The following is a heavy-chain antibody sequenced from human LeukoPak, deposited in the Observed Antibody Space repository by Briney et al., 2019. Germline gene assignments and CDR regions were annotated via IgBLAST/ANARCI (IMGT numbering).Heavy chain of an antibody. CDR2: IRPNGGST. V-gene: IGHV3-23*01. Sequence: GGSLRLSCTASGFTFSNYAMTWVRQAPGKGLEWVSAIRPNGGSTSYAGSVKGRFTISRDNSKNTLYLQMNSLRVEDTAIYYCAKDAAGSYPDAFDIWGQGTMVTVSS. J-gene: IGHJ3*02. D-gene: IGHD3-10*01. CDR1: GFTFSNYA. CDR3: AKDAAGSYPDAFDI.